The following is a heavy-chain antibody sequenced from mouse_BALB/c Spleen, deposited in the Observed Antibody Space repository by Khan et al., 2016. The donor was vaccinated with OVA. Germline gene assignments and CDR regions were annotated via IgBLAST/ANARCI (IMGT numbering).Heavy chain of an antibody. CDR1: GYSITSDYA. Sequence: EVELVESGPGLVKPSLSLSLTCTVTGYSITSDYAWNWIRQFPGHKLEWMGYISYSGRTSYTPYLKSRISITRDTSKNQFILRLNSVTTEAAAAYFCIRGRAYWGQGTLVTVSA. D-gene: IGHD3-3*01. CDR3: IRGRAY. CDR2: ISYSGRT. J-gene: IGHJ3*01. V-gene: IGHV3-2*02.